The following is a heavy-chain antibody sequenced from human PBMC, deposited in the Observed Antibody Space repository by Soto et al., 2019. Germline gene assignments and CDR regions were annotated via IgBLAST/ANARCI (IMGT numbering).Heavy chain of an antibody. CDR2: IHYSGST. J-gene: IGHJ4*02. V-gene: IGHV4-59*12. CDR3: ARYGSGSYYPTTIDY. CDR1: GGSISSYY. Sequence: SETLSLTCTVSGGSISSYYWTWIRQPPGKGLEWIGNIHYSGSTNYNPSLKSRVTISVDTSKNQFSLKLSSVTAADTAVYYCARYGSGSYYPTTIDYRGQGTLVTVSS. D-gene: IGHD3-10*01.